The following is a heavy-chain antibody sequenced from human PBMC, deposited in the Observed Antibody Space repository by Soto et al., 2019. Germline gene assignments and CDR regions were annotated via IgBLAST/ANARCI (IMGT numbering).Heavy chain of an antibody. D-gene: IGHD3-22*01. V-gene: IGHV1-46*01. CDR3: ARDVYYYYDSSGLIDY. CDR1: GYTFTSYY. Sequence: GASVKVSCKASGYTFTSYYMHWVRQAPGQGLEWMGIINPSGGSTSYAQKFQGRVTMTRDTSTSTVYMELSSLRSEDTAVYYCARDVYYYYDSSGLIDYWGQGNLVTVSS. CDR2: INPSGGST. J-gene: IGHJ4*02.